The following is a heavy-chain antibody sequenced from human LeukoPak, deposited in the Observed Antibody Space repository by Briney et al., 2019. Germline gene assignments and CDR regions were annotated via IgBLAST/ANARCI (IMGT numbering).Heavy chain of an antibody. CDR2: ISGSGGST. Sequence: GGSLRLSRAASGFTFSSYGMSWVRQAPGKGLEWVSAISGSGGSTYYADSVKGRFTISRDNSKNTLYLQMNSLRAEDTAEYYCARYDSSGTSFDYWGQGTLVPVSS. V-gene: IGHV3-23*01. D-gene: IGHD3-22*01. CDR3: ARYDSSGTSFDY. J-gene: IGHJ4*02. CDR1: GFTFSSYG.